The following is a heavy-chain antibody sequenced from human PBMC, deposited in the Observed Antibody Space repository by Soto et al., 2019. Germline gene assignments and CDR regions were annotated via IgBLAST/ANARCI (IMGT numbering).Heavy chain of an antibody. CDR1: RFPFNNYA. D-gene: IGHD3-16*01. V-gene: IGHV3-30*18. CDR3: AKGILSATFAPYAMDV. CDR2: ISYDGSNS. Sequence: QVQLVESGGGVVQPGTSLRLSCAASRFPFNNYAMHWVRQRPGKGLDWVAVISYDGSNSYYSDSVKGRFTVSRDRSKNTLSLQMNSLRVEDTAVYYCAKGILSATFAPYAMDVWCQGTTVTVSS. J-gene: IGHJ6*02.